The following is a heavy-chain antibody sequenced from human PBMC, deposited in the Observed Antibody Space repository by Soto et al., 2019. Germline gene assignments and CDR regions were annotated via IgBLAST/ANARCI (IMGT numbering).Heavy chain of an antibody. CDR1: GFTFSSYG. D-gene: IGHD5-12*01. CDR2: ISYDGSNK. CDR3: AKEWGYSGYDSALDY. Sequence: GSLRLSCAASGFTFSSYGMHWVRQAPGKGLEWVAVISYDGSNKYYADSVKGRFTISRDNSKNTLYLQMNSLRAEDTAVYYCAKEWGYSGYDSALDYWGQGTLVTVSS. J-gene: IGHJ4*02. V-gene: IGHV3-30*18.